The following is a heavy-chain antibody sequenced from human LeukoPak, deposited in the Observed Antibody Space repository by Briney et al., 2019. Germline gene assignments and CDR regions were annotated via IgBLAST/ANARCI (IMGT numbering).Heavy chain of an antibody. V-gene: IGHV3-64*02. Sequence: GGSLRLSCAASGFTLSSFSMHWVRQSPGRGLEYVSAINYKGGTTYYADSVKGRFTISRDNSKNTLYLQMNSLRAEDTAVYYCARFYGSGRVYYYYYMDVWGKGTTVTISS. CDR3: ARFYGSGRVYYYYYMDV. CDR2: INYKGGTT. D-gene: IGHD3-10*01. J-gene: IGHJ6*03. CDR1: GFTLSSFS.